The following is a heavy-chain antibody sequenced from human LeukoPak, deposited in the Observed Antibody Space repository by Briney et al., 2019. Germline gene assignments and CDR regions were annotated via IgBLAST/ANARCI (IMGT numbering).Heavy chain of an antibody. Sequence: GGSLRLSCAASGFTFSSYAMTWVRQAPGKGLEWVSTVSDFGGTTYYSRSVKGRFTISRDNSKDTLYLEMDSLRAEDTAVYFCAKCQIFGVIESWGQGTLVSVSS. J-gene: IGHJ4*02. CDR1: GFTFSSYA. V-gene: IGHV3-23*01. CDR2: VSDFGGTT. CDR3: AKCQIFGVIES. D-gene: IGHD3-3*01.